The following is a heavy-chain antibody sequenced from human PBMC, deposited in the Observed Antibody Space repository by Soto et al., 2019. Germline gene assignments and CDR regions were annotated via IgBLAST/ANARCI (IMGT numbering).Heavy chain of an antibody. V-gene: IGHV3-9*01. D-gene: IGHD3-16*01. CDR2: ISWNSGNL. CDR1: GFIFKNYA. Sequence: ESGGGLVQPGGSLRLSCEASGFIFKNYAMVWVRQGPGKGLEWVSSISWNSGNLDYGDSVKGRFTISRDNAKNSLYLQMNSLRTEGTGWYFCAKAPVYGGGGWFDPWGQGTLVTVSS. CDR3: AKAPVYGGGGWFDP. J-gene: IGHJ5*02.